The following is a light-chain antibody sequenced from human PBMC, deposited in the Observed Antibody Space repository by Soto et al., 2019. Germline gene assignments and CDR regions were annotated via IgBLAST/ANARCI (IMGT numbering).Light chain of an antibody. CDR3: LQHNSYPPWT. V-gene: IGKV1-5*01. CDR1: QSISSW. CDR2: AAS. Sequence: DIQMTQSPSTLSASVGDRVTITCRASQSISSWLAWYQQKPGKAPKLLIYAASSLQSGVPSRFSGSGSGTEFTLTISSLQPEDFATYYCLQHNSYPPWTFGQGTKVEIK. J-gene: IGKJ1*01.